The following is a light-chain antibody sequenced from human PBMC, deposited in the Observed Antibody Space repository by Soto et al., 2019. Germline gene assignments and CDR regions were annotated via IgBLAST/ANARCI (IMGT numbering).Light chain of an antibody. CDR2: RNT. J-gene: IGLJ2*01. CDR3: AAWYDGLSGVV. V-gene: IGLV1-47*01. CDR1: SYNIGSNY. Sequence: QSVLPQQPSASGPPGQRVTISCSGGSYNIGSNYVFWYPHLPGTAPKLLIYRNTQRPSAVPDLFSGSKSGTSASLAIIGLRSEDETDYYCAAWYDGLSGVVFGGGTKLTVL.